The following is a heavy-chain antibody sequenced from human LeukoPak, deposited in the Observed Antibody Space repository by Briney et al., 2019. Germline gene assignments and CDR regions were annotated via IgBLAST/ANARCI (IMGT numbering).Heavy chain of an antibody. V-gene: IGHV3-30-3*01. CDR1: GFTFSSYA. Sequence: GGSLRLSCAASGFTFSSYAMHWVRQAPGKGLEWVAVISYDGSNKYYADSVKGRFTISRDNSKNTLYLQMNSLRAEDTAVYYCAKGTSPLLWFGESTDYWGQGTLVTVSS. CDR2: ISYDGSNK. J-gene: IGHJ4*02. CDR3: AKGTSPLLWFGESTDY. D-gene: IGHD3-10*01.